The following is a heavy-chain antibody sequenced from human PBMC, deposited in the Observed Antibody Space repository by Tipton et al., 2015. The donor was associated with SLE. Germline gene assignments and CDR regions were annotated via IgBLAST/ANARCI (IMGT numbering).Heavy chain of an antibody. D-gene: IGHD3-3*02. CDR3: ARDLASYYGVDV. CDR1: GGSVSSGSYY. V-gene: IGHV4-39*07. Sequence: TLSLTCTVSGGSVSSGSYYWAWIRQPPGKGPEWIGTIYYSGSTYYYPSLKSRITISVDTSKNQFSLKLNSVTAADTAVYYCARDLASYYGVDVWGQGTTVTVSS. CDR2: IYYSGST. J-gene: IGHJ6*02.